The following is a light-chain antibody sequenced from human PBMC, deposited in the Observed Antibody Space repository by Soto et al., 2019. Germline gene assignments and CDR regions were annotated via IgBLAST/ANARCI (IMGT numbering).Light chain of an antibody. Sequence: ETVMTQSPATLSVSPGERATLSCRASQSVSSNVAWYQQKPGQAPRLLIYGASTRATGIPARFSGSGSGTEFTLTISSLQSEDFAVYYCQQYNNWPRTFGQGTKV. CDR1: QSVSSN. V-gene: IGKV3-15*01. CDR3: QQYNNWPRT. J-gene: IGKJ1*01. CDR2: GAS.